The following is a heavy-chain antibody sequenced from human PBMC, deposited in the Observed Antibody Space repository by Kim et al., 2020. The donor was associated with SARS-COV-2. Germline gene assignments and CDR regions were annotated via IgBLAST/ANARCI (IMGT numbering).Heavy chain of an antibody. CDR1: GFTFSSYA. D-gene: IGHD4-17*01. CDR2: ISGSGGST. V-gene: IGHV3-23*01. J-gene: IGHJ3*02. Sequence: GGSLRLSCAASGFTFSSYAMSWVRQAPGKGLEWVSAISGSGGSTYYADSVKGRFTISRDNSKNTLYLQMNSLRAEDTAVYYCAKDLDYGGIVGDAFDIWGQGTMVTVSS. CDR3: AKDLDYGGIVGDAFDI.